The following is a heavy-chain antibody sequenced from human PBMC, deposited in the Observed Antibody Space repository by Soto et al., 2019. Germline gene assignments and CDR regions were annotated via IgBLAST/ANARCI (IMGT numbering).Heavy chain of an antibody. CDR3: AKDWGCSGGTCYSWYYYYYMDV. CDR2: ISYDGSDK. CDR1: GFTFSSSG. J-gene: IGHJ6*03. V-gene: IGHV3-30*18. Sequence: GGSLRLSCAASGFTFSSSGMHWVRQAPGKGLEWVAVISYDGSDKYYADSVKGRFTISRDNSKNTLYLQMDSLRAEDTAVYYCAKDWGCSGGTCYSWYYYYYMDVWGKGTTVTVSS. D-gene: IGHD2-15*01.